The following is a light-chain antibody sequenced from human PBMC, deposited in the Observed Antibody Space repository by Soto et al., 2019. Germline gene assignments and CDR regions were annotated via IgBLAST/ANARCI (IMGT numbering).Light chain of an antibody. V-gene: IGLV1-44*01. Sequence: QSVLTQPPSASGTPGQRVTISCSGSSSNIGSNTVNWYQQLPGTAPKLLIYSNNQRPSGVPDRFSGSKSGTSAFLAISGLQSEDEADYYCAAWDDSLNGPNYVFGTGTKDTDL. CDR3: AAWDDSLNGPNYV. J-gene: IGLJ1*01. CDR1: SSNIGSNT. CDR2: SNN.